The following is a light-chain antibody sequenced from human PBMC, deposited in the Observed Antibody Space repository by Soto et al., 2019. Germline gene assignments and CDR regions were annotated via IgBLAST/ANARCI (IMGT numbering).Light chain of an antibody. CDR2: DTS. CDR1: QGIGDT. CDR3: QPYNNWPLT. J-gene: IGKJ4*01. V-gene: IGKV3-15*01. Sequence: EVVMRQSPATLSASPVEGATLSFRASQGIGDTLAWYQHKPGQTPRLLIYDTSTRATGVPTRFSGSRSGAEFTLTINSLQSEDFAVYYCQPYNNWPLTFGGGTKVDIK.